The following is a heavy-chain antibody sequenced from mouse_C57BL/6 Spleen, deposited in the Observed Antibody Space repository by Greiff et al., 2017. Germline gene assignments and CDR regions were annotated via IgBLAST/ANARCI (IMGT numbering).Heavy chain of an antibody. CDR1: GYSFTGYY. CDR2: IYPYNGVS. J-gene: IGHJ2*01. Sequence: EVQRVESGPELVKPGASVKISCKASGYSFTGYYMHWVQQSHGNILDWIGYIYPYNGVSSYNQKFKGRATLTVYKSSSTAYMELRSLTSEDSAVYYCARGENYGDYWGQGTTLTVSS. V-gene: IGHV1-31*01. CDR3: ARGENYGDY. D-gene: IGHD1-1*02.